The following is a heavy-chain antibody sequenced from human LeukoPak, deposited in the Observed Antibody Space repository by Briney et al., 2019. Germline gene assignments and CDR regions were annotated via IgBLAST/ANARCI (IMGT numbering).Heavy chain of an antibody. J-gene: IGHJ4*02. V-gene: IGHV3-23*01. D-gene: IGHD6-13*01. Sequence: GGSLRLSCAASGFTFSNFALSWVRQAQGKGLEWVSLISTSGANTYYPDSVKGRFTLSRDNSKNTLYLQMDSLRAEDTAVYYCATTRGTSWYFDYWGRGTLVTASS. CDR3: ATTRGTSWYFDY. CDR2: ISTSGANT. CDR1: GFTFSNFA.